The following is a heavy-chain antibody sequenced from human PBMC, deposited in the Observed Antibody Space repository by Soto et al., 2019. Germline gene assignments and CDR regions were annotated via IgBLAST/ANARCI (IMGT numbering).Heavy chain of an antibody. CDR1: GDTFSNSA. V-gene: IGHV1-69*13. CDR2: ILPIFGTP. CDR3: ANPSEALDTAVLNGFEH. D-gene: IGHD2-15*01. Sequence: SVKVSCKASGDTFSNSAIIWVRQAPGQGLEWMGGILPIFGTPNYSQKFQGRLTISADEFSSTAYMELNILRSEDTAVYYCANPSEALDTAVLNGFEHWGQGSLVTVSS. J-gene: IGHJ1*01.